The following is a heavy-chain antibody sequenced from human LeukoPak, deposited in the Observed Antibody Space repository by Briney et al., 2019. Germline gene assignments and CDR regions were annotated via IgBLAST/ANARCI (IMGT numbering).Heavy chain of an antibody. V-gene: IGHV3-23*01. CDR1: GFTFSSYA. CDR3: AKQPGSVVDSSGSLSRH. J-gene: IGHJ4*02. Sequence: GGSLRLSCAASGFTFSSYAMSWVRQAPGKGLECVSTISGSGASTYYADSVKGRFTISRDNSKNTLYLQMNSLRAEDTAVYYCAKQPGSVVDSSGSLSRHWGQGTLVTVSS. D-gene: IGHD3-22*01. CDR2: ISGSGAST.